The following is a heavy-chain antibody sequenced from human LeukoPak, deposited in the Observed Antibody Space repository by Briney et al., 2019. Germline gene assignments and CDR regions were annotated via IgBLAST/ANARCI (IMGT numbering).Heavy chain of an antibody. CDR2: ISGSGGST. CDR3: AKDPSSVVAATGFDY. CDR1: GFTFSSYA. D-gene: IGHD5-12*01. J-gene: IGHJ4*02. Sequence: PGGSLRLSCAASGFTFSSYAMSWVRQAPGKGLEWVSAISGSGGSTYYADSVKGRFTISRDNSKNTLYLQMNSLRAEDTAVYYCAKDPSSVVAATGFDYWGQGTLVTVSS. V-gene: IGHV3-23*01.